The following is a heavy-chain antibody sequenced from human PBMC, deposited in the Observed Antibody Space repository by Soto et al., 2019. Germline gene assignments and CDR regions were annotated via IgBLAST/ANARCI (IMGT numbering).Heavy chain of an antibody. CDR3: AAAVSSGYYDY. D-gene: IGHD3-22*01. V-gene: IGHV4-59*01. CDR2: IYYTGST. Sequence: SDTLSLTCTVSGGSISTYYWSWIRQPPGKGLEWIGYIYYTGSTNCNPSLKSRVTISVDTSKNQFSLKLSSVTAADTAVYYCAAAVSSGYYDYWGQGTQVTVSS. J-gene: IGHJ4*02. CDR1: GGSISTYY.